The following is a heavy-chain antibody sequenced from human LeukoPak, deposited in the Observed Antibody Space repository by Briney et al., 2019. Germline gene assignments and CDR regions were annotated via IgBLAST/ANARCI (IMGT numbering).Heavy chain of an antibody. J-gene: IGHJ3*02. Sequence: AASVKVSCKASGYTFTSYAMHWVRQAAGQRLEWMGLINAGNGNTKYSQKFQGRVTMTRDTSTNTVYMELSSLRSEDSAVYYCATGDLAGTDAFDIWGQGTMVTVSS. D-gene: IGHD6-19*01. CDR2: INAGNGNT. CDR1: GYTFTSYA. CDR3: ATGDLAGTDAFDI. V-gene: IGHV1-3*01.